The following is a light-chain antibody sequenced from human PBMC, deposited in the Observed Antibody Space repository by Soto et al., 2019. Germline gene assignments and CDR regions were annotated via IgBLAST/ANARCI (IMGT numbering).Light chain of an antibody. CDR3: QQYGSSPLIS. Sequence: IVMTQCPATLSWSPGERATLSCRASQTVSITYLTLYQQKPGQAPRLVIFGASKRATGIPDRFSGSGSGRDFTLTISGLETEDFAVYYCQQYGSSPLISFGQGTRLEIK. CDR2: GAS. J-gene: IGKJ5*01. CDR1: QTVSITY. V-gene: IGKV3-20*01.